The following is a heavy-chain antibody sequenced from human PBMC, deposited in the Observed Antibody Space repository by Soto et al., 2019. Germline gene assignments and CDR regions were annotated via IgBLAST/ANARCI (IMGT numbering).Heavy chain of an antibody. D-gene: IGHD5-12*01. V-gene: IGHV1-69*01. J-gene: IGHJ4*02. CDR3: ARKPTFGYNLFDY. Sequence: QVQLVQSGAEVKKPGSSVKVSCKASGGTFSSYAISWVRQAPGQGLEWMGGVIPIFGTANYAQKFQGRDTITADESTGTAYMELSSLRSEDTAVYYCARKPTFGYNLFDYWGQGTLVTVSS. CDR1: GGTFSSYA. CDR2: VIPIFGTA.